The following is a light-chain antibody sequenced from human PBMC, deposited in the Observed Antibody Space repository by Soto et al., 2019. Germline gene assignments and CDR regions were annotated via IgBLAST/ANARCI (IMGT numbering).Light chain of an antibody. Sequence: DIVMTQSPSTLSVSPGERATLSCRASQSVSSSFAWYQQKPGRAPRLLIYDASSLETGVPPRFSGSGYGTEFTLTISSLQPDDFATYYCQQYNTYSPLTFGQGTKVDIK. CDR1: QSVSSS. J-gene: IGKJ4*01. CDR3: QQYNTYSPLT. V-gene: IGKV1-5*01. CDR2: DAS.